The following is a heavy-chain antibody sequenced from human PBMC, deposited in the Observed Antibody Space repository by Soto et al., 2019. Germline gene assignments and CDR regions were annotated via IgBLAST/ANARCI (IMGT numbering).Heavy chain of an antibody. Sequence: EVQLLESGGGLVQPGGSLRLSCAASGFTFSSYAMSWVRQAPGKGLEWVSAISGSGGSTYYADSVKGRFTISRDNSKNTLYLQMNSLRAEDTAVYYCATKTVVVPAAIHYWGQGTLVTVSS. J-gene: IGHJ4*02. D-gene: IGHD2-2*01. CDR1: GFTFSSYA. V-gene: IGHV3-23*01. CDR3: ATKTVVVPAAIHY. CDR2: ISGSGGST.